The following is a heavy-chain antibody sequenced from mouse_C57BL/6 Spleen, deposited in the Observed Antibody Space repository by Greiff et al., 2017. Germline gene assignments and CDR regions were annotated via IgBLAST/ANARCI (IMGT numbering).Heavy chain of an antibody. CDR2: IHPNSGST. CDR1: GYTFTSYW. D-gene: IGHD2-5*01. J-gene: IGHJ4*01. V-gene: IGHV1-64*01. CDR3: ARPPYSNEAMDY. Sequence: QVQLQQPGAELVKPGASVKLSCKASGYTFTSYWMHWVRQRPGQGLEWIGIIHPNSGSTNYNEKFKSKATLTVGKSSSTAYMKLSSLTSEDSAFYYCARPPYSNEAMDYWGRGTSVTVSS.